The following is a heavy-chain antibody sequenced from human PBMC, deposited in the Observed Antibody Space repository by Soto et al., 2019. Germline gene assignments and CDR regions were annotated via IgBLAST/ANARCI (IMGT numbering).Heavy chain of an antibody. D-gene: IGHD6-13*01. Sequence: SVKVSWKVSGGTFSSYAISWARQAPGEGLEWMGGIIPIFGTANYAQKFQGRVTITADESTSTAYMDLSSLRSEDTAVYYGARDRAAAGTSIPFGFEPWGQGTMVTVSS. CDR2: IIPIFGTA. J-gene: IGHJ5*02. CDR1: GGTFSSYA. CDR3: ARDRAAAGTSIPFGFEP. V-gene: IGHV1-69*13.